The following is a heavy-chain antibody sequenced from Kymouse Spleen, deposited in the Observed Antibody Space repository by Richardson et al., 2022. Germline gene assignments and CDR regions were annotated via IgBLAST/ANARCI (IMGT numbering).Heavy chain of an antibody. J-gene: IGHJ4*02. CDR1: GGSISSYY. D-gene: IGHD1-1*01,IGHD1-20*01,IGHD1-7*01. CDR3: ARAYWNYFDY. CDR2: IYYSGST. V-gene: IGHV4-59*01. Sequence: QVQLQESGPGLVKPSETLSLTCTVSGGSISSYYWSWIRQPPGKGLEWIGYIYYSGSTNYNPSLKSRVTISVDTSKNQFSLKLSSVTAADTAVYYCARAYWNYFDYWGQGTLVTVSS.